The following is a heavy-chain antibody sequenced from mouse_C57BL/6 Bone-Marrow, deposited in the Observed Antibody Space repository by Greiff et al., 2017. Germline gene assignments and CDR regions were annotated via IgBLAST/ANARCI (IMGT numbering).Heavy chain of an antibody. V-gene: IGHV2-2*01. CDR2: IWSGGST. Sequence: VMLVESGPGLVQPSQCLSISCTVSGFSLTSYGVHWVRQSPGKGLEWLGVIWSGGSTDYYAAFISRLIISKDNSKSQVFFKMNSLQADDTAIYYCARKRYDYYAMDDWGQGTSVTVSS. CDR3: ARKRYDYYAMDD. J-gene: IGHJ4*01. CDR1: GFSLTSYG.